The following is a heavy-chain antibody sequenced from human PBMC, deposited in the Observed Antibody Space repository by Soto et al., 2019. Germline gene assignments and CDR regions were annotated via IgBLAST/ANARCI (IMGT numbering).Heavy chain of an antibody. D-gene: IGHD3-10*01. CDR3: ARDMVRGMDV. CDR2: MYVDGST. Sequence: PGGSLRLSCGVSGFSVSGNSLSWVRQAPGKGLEWVSYMYVDGSTYYADSVRGRFTLSRDNSKNTLYLQMNSLRAEDTAVYYCARDMVRGMDVWGQGTTVTVSS. V-gene: IGHV3-66*01. J-gene: IGHJ6*02. CDR1: GFSVSGNS.